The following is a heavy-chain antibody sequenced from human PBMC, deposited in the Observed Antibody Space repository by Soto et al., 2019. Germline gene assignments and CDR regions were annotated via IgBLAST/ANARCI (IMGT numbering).Heavy chain of an antibody. CDR1: GFSFSSYW. D-gene: IGHD2-21*01. J-gene: IGHJ4*02. CDR2: IEQAGIEK. V-gene: IGHV3-7*01. CDR3: ARDQVGIFDY. Sequence: EVQLVESGGGLVQPGGSLRLSCAASGFSFSSYWMSWVRQAPGKGLEWVANIEQAGIEKYYVDSVKGRFTISRDNAKTSLYLQMNSLRAEDTAVYYCARDQVGIFDYWGQGTLVTVSS.